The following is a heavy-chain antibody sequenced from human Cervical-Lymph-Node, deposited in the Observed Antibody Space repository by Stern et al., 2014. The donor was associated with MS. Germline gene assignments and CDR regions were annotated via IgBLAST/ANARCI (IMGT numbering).Heavy chain of an antibody. D-gene: IGHD3-3*01. CDR1: GGSISSYY. V-gene: IGHV4-59*08. J-gene: IGHJ4*02. Sequence: QVQLQESGPGLVKPSETLSLTCSVSGGSISSYYWNWIRQPPGKGLEWIANVHYSGTTNYNPSLKSRVTLILETSMNKISIKLTSVTAADTAVYYCAGSGTYYPDYWGQGILVTVSS. CDR3: AGSGTYYPDY. CDR2: VHYSGTT.